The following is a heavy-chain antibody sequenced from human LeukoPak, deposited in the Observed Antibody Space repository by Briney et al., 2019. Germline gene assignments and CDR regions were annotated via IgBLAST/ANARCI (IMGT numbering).Heavy chain of an antibody. CDR1: GFTFSSYW. Sequence: PGGSLRLSXAASGFTFSSYWMHWVRQAPGKGLVWVSRINSDGSSTIYADSVKGRFTISRDNAKNTLYLQMNSLRAEDTAVYYCARDGSTYYDILTGYYQYRGYFDYWGQGTLVTVSS. D-gene: IGHD3-9*01. V-gene: IGHV3-74*01. CDR2: INSDGSST. CDR3: ARDGSTYYDILTGYYQYRGYFDY. J-gene: IGHJ4*02.